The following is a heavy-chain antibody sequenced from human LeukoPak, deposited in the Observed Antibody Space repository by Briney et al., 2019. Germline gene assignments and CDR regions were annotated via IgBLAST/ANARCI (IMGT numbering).Heavy chain of an antibody. D-gene: IGHD6-19*01. Sequence: GGPLRLSCAASGFTFNNYAMNWVRQAPGKGLEWVSAISGSGDSAYYADSVKGRFTISRDNSKNTLYLQMNSLRAEDTAVYYCTSRSGRYTWGHGTLVTVSS. V-gene: IGHV3-23*01. CDR2: ISGSGDSA. CDR1: GFTFNNYA. CDR3: TSRSGRYT. J-gene: IGHJ4*01.